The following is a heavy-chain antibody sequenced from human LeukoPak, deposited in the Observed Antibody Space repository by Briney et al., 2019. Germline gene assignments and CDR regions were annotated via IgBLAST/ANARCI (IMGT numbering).Heavy chain of an antibody. CDR2: MNPNSGNT. D-gene: IGHD5-24*01. CDR3: ARGVSREMATILAFDI. Sequence: ASVKVSCKASGYTFTSYDINWVRQATGQGLEWMGWMNPNSGNTGYAQKFQGRVTMTRNTSISTAYMELSSLRSEDTAVYYCARGVSREMATILAFDIWGQGTMVTVSS. CDR1: GYTFTSYD. J-gene: IGHJ3*02. V-gene: IGHV1-8*01.